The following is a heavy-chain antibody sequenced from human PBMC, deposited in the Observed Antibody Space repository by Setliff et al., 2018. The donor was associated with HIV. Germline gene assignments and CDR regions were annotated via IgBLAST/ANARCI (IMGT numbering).Heavy chain of an antibody. J-gene: IGHJ2*01. D-gene: IGHD3-22*01. CDR1: GGSISSYY. CDR2: IYYSGST. CDR3: ARHPSYYYDSSGTNWYFDL. V-gene: IGHV4-39*01. Sequence: SETLSLTCTVSGGSISSYYWGWIRQPPGKGLEWIGSIYYSGSTYYNPSLKSRVTISVDTSKNQFSLKLSSVTAADTAVYYCARHPSYYYDSSGTNWYFDLWGRGTLVTVSS.